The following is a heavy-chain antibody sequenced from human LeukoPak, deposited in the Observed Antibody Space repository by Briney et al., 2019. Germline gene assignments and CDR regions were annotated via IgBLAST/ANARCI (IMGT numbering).Heavy chain of an antibody. J-gene: IGHJ4*02. CDR1: GFTVSSNY. V-gene: IGHV3-53*01. CDR3: AKGYGSGSSRYYFDY. Sequence: GGSLRLSCAASGFTVSSNYMSWVRQAPGKGLEWVSVIYSGGSTYYADSVKGRFTISRHNSKNTLYLQMNSLRAEDTAVYYCAKGYGSGSSRYYFDYWGQGTLVTVSS. CDR2: IYSGGST. D-gene: IGHD3-10*01.